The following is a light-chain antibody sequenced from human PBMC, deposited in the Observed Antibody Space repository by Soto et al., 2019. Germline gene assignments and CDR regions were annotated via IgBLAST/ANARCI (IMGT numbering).Light chain of an antibody. Sequence: QSALTQPASVSGSPGQSITISCTGTSGDIGGYNSVSWYQHHPGKAPKLMIYDVSNRPSGVSNRFSGSKSGNTASLTISGLQAEDEADYYCSSYASSSTLDVFGTGTQLTVL. J-gene: IGLJ1*01. CDR2: DVS. CDR3: SSYASSSTLDV. CDR1: SGDIGGYNS. V-gene: IGLV2-14*03.